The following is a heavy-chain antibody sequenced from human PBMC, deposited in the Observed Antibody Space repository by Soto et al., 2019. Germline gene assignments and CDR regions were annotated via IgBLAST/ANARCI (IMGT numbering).Heavy chain of an antibody. J-gene: IGHJ4*02. CDR1: GFTFGNAW. CDR3: TTVHFDVLTGSFDY. CDR2: IKSKIHGGTT. Sequence: EVHLVESGGGLVKPGGSLRLSCAASGFTFGNAWMNWFRQAPEKGLEWVGRIKSKIHGGTTDYAAPVRGRFTISRDDSNNTLFLQMNSLKTEDAAVYYCTTVHFDVLTGSFDYWGQGTLVTVSS. D-gene: IGHD3-9*01. V-gene: IGHV3-15*07.